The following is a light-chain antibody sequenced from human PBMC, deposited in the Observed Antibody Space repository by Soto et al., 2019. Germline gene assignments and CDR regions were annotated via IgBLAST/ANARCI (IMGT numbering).Light chain of an antibody. CDR3: QQYGSSPET. J-gene: IGKJ1*01. CDR2: GAS. V-gene: IGKV3-20*01. Sequence: EIVMTQSPATLSVSPGERATLSCRASQSVGSDLAWHQQKPGQAPRLLIYGASSRATGIPDRFSGSGSGTDFTLTISRLEPEDFAVYYCQQYGSSPETFGQGTKVDIK. CDR1: QSVGSD.